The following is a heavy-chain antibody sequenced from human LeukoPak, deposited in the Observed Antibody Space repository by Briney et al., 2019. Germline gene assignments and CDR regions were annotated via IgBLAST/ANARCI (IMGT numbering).Heavy chain of an antibody. Sequence: SETLSLTCTVSGGSISSYYWSWIRQPPGKGLEWIGYIYYSGSTSYNPSLKSRVTISVDTSKNQFSLKLSSVTAADTAVYYCARQAVAGTDLWGQGTLVTVSS. J-gene: IGHJ5*02. CDR1: GGSISSYY. CDR2: IYYSGST. CDR3: ARQAVAGTDL. D-gene: IGHD6-19*01. V-gene: IGHV4-59*01.